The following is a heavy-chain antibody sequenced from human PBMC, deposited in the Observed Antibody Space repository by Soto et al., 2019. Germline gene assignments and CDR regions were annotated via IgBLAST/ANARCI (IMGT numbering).Heavy chain of an antibody. D-gene: IGHD3-16*01. CDR1: GGTFSSYA. CDR2: IIPIFGTA. V-gene: IGHV1-69*06. CDR3: ASGGVIRYYYYGMDV. Sequence: SVKVSFKASGGTFSSYAISWVRQAPGQGLEWMGGIIPIFGTANYAQKFQGRVTITADKSTSTAYMELSSLRSEDTAVYYCASGGVIRYYYYGMDVWGQGTTVTV. J-gene: IGHJ6*02.